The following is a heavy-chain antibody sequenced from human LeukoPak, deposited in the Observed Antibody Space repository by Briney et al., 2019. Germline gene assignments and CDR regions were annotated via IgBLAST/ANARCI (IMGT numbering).Heavy chain of an antibody. CDR3: ARELRDAFDI. Sequence: GGSLRLSCAASGFTFSSYGMSWVRQAPGKGLEWVSAISGSGGSTYYADSVKGRFTISRDNSWNTLYLQMNSLRVEDTAMYYCARELRDAFDIWGQGTRVTVSS. J-gene: IGHJ3*02. CDR1: GFTFSSYG. CDR2: ISGSGGST. V-gene: IGHV3-23*01.